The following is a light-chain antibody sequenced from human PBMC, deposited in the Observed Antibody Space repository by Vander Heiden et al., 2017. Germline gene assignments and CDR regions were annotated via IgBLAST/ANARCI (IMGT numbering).Light chain of an antibody. Sequence: EVVMTPSPATLSASPGERVTLSCSASQGISSNLAWYQQKPGQAPRLLIFDASSRAPGIPARFSGSGSGTEFTLTISSLQSEDFVVYYCQQYDNWPPVTLGGGTKV. CDR3: QQYDNWPPVT. J-gene: IGKJ4*01. CDR2: DAS. CDR1: QGISSN. V-gene: IGKV3-15*01.